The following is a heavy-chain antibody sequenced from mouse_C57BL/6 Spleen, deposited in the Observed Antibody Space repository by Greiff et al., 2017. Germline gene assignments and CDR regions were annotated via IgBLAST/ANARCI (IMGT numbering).Heavy chain of an antibody. CDR2: FYPGRGSI. V-gene: IGHV1-62-2*01. J-gene: IGHJ4*01. CDR1: GYTFTEYT. CDR3: ARHEDEGPSYAIDY. Sequence: VKLQQSGAELVKPGASVKLSCKASGYTFTEYTIHWVQPRSGQGLEWIGWFYPGRGSIQYHEKFKDQAPLTAGKSSSTVYMELSRLTSEDSAVXFGARHEDEGPSYAIDYWGQGTSVTVSS.